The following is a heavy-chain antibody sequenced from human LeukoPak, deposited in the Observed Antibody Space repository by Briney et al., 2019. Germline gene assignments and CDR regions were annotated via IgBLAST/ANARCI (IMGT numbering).Heavy chain of an antibody. V-gene: IGHV3-23*01. Sequence: PGGSLRLSCAASGFTFSTYAMSWVRQAPGKGLEWVSAISNSGSSTYYADSVRGRFTISRDNSKNMLYLQMNSLRAEDTAVYYCAKAAAGSYYFDYWGQGTLVTVSS. CDR2: ISNSGSST. CDR1: GFTFSTYA. CDR3: AKAAAGSYYFDY. D-gene: IGHD6-13*01. J-gene: IGHJ4*02.